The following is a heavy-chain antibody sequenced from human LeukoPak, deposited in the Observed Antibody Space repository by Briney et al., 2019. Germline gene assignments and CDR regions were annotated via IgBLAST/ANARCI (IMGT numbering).Heavy chain of an antibody. J-gene: IGHJ6*02. CDR3: ARSVVVPAAMYYYYYYGMDV. CDR2: IYHSGST. Sequence: PSETLSLTCAVSGGSISSSNWWSWVRQPPGKGLEWIGEIYHSGSTNYNPSLKSRVTISVDKSKNQFSLKLSSVTAADTAVYYCARSVVVPAAMYYYYYYGMDVWGQGITVTVSS. V-gene: IGHV4-4*02. D-gene: IGHD2-2*01. CDR1: GGSISSSNW.